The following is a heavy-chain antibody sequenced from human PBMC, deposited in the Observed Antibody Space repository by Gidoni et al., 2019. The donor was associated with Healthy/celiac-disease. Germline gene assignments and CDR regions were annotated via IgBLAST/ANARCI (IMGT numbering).Heavy chain of an antibody. J-gene: IGHJ4*02. V-gene: IGHV1-69*01. D-gene: IGHD1-26*01. CDR1: GGTFSSYA. CDR2: IIPIFGTA. CDR3: ARAVGPVIVGATRRGYYFDY. Sequence: QVQLVQSGAEVKKPGSSVKVSCNASGGTFSSYAISWVRQAPGQGLAWMGGIIPIFGTANYAQKFQGRVTITADESTSTAYMELSSLRSEDTAVYYCARAVGPVIVGATRRGYYFDYWGQGTLVTVSS.